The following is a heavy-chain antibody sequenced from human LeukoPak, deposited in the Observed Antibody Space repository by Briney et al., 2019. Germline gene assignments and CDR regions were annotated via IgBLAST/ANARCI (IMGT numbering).Heavy chain of an antibody. CDR3: ARDRVGTSPDY. CDR1: GGTFISYA. V-gene: IGHV1-69*13. D-gene: IGHD3-10*01. CDR2: IIPIFGTA. J-gene: IGHJ4*02. Sequence: GASVKVSCKASGGTFISYAISWVRQAPGQGLEWMGVIIPIFGTANYAQKFQGRVTITADESTSTAYMELSSLRSEDTAVYYCARDRVGTSPDYWGQGTLVTVSS.